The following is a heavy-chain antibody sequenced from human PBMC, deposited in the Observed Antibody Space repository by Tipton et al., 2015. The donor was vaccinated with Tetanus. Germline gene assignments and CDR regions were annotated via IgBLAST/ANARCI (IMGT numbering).Heavy chain of an antibody. CDR2: VYYDGSA. CDR3: ARGKDSSNHYMDFDY. D-gene: IGHD2-2*01. J-gene: IGHJ4*02. CDR1: GDSISSSEYY. V-gene: IGHV4-39*01. Sequence: TLSLTCTVSGDSISSSEYYWGWIRQPPGEGLEWIASVYYDGSAYTNPSLKSRIAISIDTSGSQFSLRLNSVTAADTAVYYCARGKDSSNHYMDFDYWGQGTLVTVSS.